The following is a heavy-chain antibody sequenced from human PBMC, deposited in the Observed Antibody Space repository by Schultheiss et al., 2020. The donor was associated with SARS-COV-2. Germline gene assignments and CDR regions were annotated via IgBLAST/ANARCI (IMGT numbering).Heavy chain of an antibody. CDR3: ASCIAAAGHFDY. CDR1: GGSISSYY. V-gene: IGHV4-59*01. CDR2: IYYSGST. Sequence: SETLSLTCTVSGGSISSYYWSWIRQPPGKGLEWIGYIYYSGSTNYNPSLKSRVTISVDTSKNQFSLKLSSVTAADTAVYYCASCIAAAGHFDYWGQGTLVTVSS. D-gene: IGHD6-13*01. J-gene: IGHJ4*02.